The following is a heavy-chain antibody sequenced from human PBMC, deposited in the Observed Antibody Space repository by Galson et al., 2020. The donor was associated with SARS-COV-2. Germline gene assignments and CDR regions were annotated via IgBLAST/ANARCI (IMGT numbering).Heavy chain of an antibody. J-gene: IGHJ3*02. CDR1: GGSISSYY. D-gene: IGHD3-16*02. Sequence: SETLSLTCTVSGGSISSYYWICIRQPPGKGLEWIGYIYYSGSTNYNPSLTSRVTIAVDTSKNPFSLKLSSVTAADTAVYSRAGGAYYCWGSYRQGYAVDIWGQGTRVIVSS. V-gene: IGHV4-59*01. CDR3: AGGAYYCWGSYRQGYAVDI. CDR2: IYYSGST.